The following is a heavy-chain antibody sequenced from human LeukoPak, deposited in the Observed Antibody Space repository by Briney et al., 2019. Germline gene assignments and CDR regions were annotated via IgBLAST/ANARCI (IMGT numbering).Heavy chain of an antibody. CDR3: TTVHYDILTGYYETYFDY. J-gene: IGHJ4*02. Sequence: GGSLRLSCAASGFTFTNAWMSWVRQAPGKGLEWVGRIKSKTDGGTTDYAASVKGRFSISRDDSKNMLYLQTNSLKTEDTAVYYCTTVHYDILTGYYETYFDYWGQGTLVTVSS. D-gene: IGHD3-9*01. V-gene: IGHV3-15*01. CDR2: IKSKTDGGTT. CDR1: GFTFTNAW.